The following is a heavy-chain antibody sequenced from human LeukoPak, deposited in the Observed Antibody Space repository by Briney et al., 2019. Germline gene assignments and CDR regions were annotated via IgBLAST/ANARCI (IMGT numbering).Heavy chain of an antibody. CDR2: IYYSGST. CDR1: GGSVSSGSYY. D-gene: IGHD2-15*01. Sequence: SETLSLTCTVSGGSVSSGSYYWSWIRQPPGKGLEWIGYIYYSGSTNYNPSLKSRVTISVDTSKNQFSLKLSSVTAADTAVYYCARGLFIVVVVAARELGWFDPWGQGTLVTVSS. J-gene: IGHJ5*02. V-gene: IGHV4-61*01. CDR3: ARGLFIVVVVAARELGWFDP.